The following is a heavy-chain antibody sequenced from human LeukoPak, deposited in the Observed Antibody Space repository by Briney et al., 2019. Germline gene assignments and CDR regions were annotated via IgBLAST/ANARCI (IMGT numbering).Heavy chain of an antibody. CDR1: GGSISSGGYY. Sequence: PSETLSLTCTVSGGSISSGGYYWSWIRQPPGKGLEWIGYIYHSGSTYYNPSLKSRVTISVDTSKNQFSLKLSSVTAADTAVYYCASIPGIAAAGPIAVAGSKPISIWRFDPWGQGTLVTVSS. V-gene: IGHV4-30-2*01. CDR3: ASIPGIAAAGPIAVAGSKPISIWRFDP. D-gene: IGHD6-13*01. J-gene: IGHJ5*02. CDR2: IYHSGST.